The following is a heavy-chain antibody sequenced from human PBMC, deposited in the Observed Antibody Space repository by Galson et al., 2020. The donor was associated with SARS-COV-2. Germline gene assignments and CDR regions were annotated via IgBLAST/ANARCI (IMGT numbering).Heavy chain of an antibody. CDR2: INPNNGVT. CDR1: GYTFTGYY. D-gene: IGHD6-19*01. Sequence: ASVKVSCKTSGYTFTGYYVHWVRQAPGQGLEWVGWINPNNGVTNYAQRFQGRVTVTSDTAISTVYMELSRLRSDDTATYYCAIQHRIVAVGNHDYYGVDVWGQGTTVTVSS. CDR3: AIQHRIVAVGNHDYYGVDV. V-gene: IGHV1-2*02. J-gene: IGHJ6*02.